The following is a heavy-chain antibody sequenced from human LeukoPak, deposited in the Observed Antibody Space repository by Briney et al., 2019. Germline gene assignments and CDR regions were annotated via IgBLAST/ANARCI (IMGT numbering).Heavy chain of an antibody. V-gene: IGHV1-2*02. CDR1: GYTFTGYY. CDR2: INPNSGGT. D-gene: IGHD3-10*01. J-gene: IGHJ5*02. CDR3: ARSRLGEFDWFDP. Sequence: GASVKVSCKASGYTFTGYYMHWVRQAPGQGLEWMGWINPNSGGTNYAQKFQGRVTMTRDTSISTAYMELSRLRSDDTAVYYCARSRLGEFDWFDPWGQGTLVTVSS.